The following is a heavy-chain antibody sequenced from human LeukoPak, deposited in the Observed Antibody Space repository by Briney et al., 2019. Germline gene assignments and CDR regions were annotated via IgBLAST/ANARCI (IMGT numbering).Heavy chain of an antibody. D-gene: IGHD2-15*01. CDR3: ARDRDCSGGSCYLHAFDI. J-gene: IGHJ3*02. CDR2: IASDGSHT. CDR1: GFTFSTYF. V-gene: IGHV3-30-3*01. Sequence: GGSLRLSCAASGFTFSTYFMHWVRQAPGKGLEWVADIASDGSHTFYVESVKGRFTISRDNSKNTLYLQMNSLRAEDTAVYYCARDRDCSGGSCYLHAFDIWGQGTMVTVSS.